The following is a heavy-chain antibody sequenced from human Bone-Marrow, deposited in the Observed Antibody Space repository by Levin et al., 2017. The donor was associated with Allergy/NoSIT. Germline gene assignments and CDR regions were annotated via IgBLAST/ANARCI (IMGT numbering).Heavy chain of an antibody. CDR3: AKDTHASRWYVDAMDV. CDR2: ITTSDT. V-gene: IGHV3-23*01. J-gene: IGHJ6*02. D-gene: IGHD6-13*01. CDR1: GFTFSNYA. Sequence: GESLKISCAASGFTFSNYAMTWVRQAPGKGLEWLSTITTSDTYYADSVKGRFTISRDNSKNTLFLQMSSLRVEDTALYYCAKDTHASRWYVDAMDVWGQGTTVTVSS.